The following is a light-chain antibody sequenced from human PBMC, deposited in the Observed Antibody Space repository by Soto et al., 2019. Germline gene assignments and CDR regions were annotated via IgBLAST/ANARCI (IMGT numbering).Light chain of an antibody. V-gene: IGLV2-8*01. CDR3: SSYTTSSSYV. CDR2: EVN. J-gene: IGLJ1*01. CDR1: SSDVGGYNY. Sequence: QSVLTQPPSASGSPGQSVTLSCTGTSSDVGGYNYVSWYQQHPGKAPKLMIYEVNQRPSGVPDRFSGSKSGNTASLTISGLQPGDEADYYCSSYTTSSSYVFGTGTKVTVL.